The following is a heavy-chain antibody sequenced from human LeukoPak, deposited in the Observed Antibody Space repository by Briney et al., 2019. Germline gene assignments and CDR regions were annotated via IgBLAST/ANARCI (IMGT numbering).Heavy chain of an antibody. J-gene: IGHJ3*02. Sequence: PGGSLRLSCAVSGFIVSSNDMTWVRQAPGKGLEWVSVIYSGGRTYYADSVKGRFTTSRDNSKNTLYLQMNSLRAEDTAVYYCARAPDGYEAFDIWGQGTMVTVSS. CDR1: GFIVSSND. CDR2: IYSGGRT. CDR3: ARAPDGYEAFDI. V-gene: IGHV3-66*01. D-gene: IGHD3-22*01.